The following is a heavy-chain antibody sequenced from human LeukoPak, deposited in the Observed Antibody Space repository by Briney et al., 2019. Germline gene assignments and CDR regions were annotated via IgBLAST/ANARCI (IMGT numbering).Heavy chain of an antibody. D-gene: IGHD4-11*01. CDR1: GGSISRGSYY. CDR2: IQIGGST. Sequence: PSQTLSLTCTVSGGSISRGSYYWNWIRQRQAAGKGLEWIGHIQIGGSTNYNPSLKSRITISVDTSKNQFSLKLSSVTAADTAVYYCARGLHRKINFDLWGRGTLVTVSS. J-gene: IGHJ2*01. V-gene: IGHV4-61*09. CDR3: ARGLHRKINFDL.